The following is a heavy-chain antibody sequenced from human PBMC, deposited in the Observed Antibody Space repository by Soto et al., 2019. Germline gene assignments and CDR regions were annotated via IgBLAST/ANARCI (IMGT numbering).Heavy chain of an antibody. CDR2: ISANGAGI. CDR3: ARNIPYASGSYLQN. V-gene: IGHV3-23*01. D-gene: IGHD3-10*01. J-gene: IGHJ4*02. Sequence: GGSLRLSCSVSGFTFSSSPMTWVRQAPGKGLEWISAISANGAGIYYVDAVKGRFTISRDNAKNTLYLQMNSLRDDDTAVYYCARNIPYASGSYLQNWGQGTLVTVSS. CDR1: GFTFSSSP.